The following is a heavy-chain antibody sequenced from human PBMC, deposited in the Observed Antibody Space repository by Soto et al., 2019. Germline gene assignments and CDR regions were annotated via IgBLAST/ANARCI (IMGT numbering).Heavy chain of an antibody. CDR1: GFTFSSYW. D-gene: IGHD6-13*01. CDR3: ARVAAAAGTYYYYYGMDV. J-gene: IGHJ6*02. Sequence: EVQLVESGGGLVQPGGSLRLSCAASGFTFSSYWMSWVRQAPGKGLEWVANIKQDGSDKYYVDSVKGRFTISRDNAKNSLYLQMNSLRAEDTAVYYCARVAAAAGTYYYYYGMDVWGQGTTVTVSS. CDR2: IKQDGSDK. V-gene: IGHV3-7*01.